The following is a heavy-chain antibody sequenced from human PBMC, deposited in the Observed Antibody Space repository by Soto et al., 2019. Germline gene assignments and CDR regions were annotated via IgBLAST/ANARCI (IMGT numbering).Heavy chain of an antibody. CDR1: GLNFNTYW. CDR3: VRHPPQLVEAGTNRYHFGL. V-gene: IGHV3-74*01. J-gene: IGHJ4*02. CDR2: INTDGSSI. Sequence: PGGSLRHSCAPSGLNFNTYWMHWVRQAPGKGLVWVSRINTDGSSIIYVDSVKGRSTISRDNAKNTLYLQMNNLRAEDTCVYYCVRHPPQLVEAGTNRYHFGLCGQGALITVSS. D-gene: IGHD1-1*01.